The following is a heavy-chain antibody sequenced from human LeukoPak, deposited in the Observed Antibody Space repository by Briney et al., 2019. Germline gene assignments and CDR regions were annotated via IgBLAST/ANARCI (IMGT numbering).Heavy chain of an antibody. CDR1: GYSISSGYY. V-gene: IGHV4-38-2*01. CDR2: IYHSGST. D-gene: IGHD3-22*01. CDR3: ASVRPYYYDSSGYYPHDAFDI. J-gene: IGHJ3*02. Sequence: KPSETLSLTCAVSGYSISSGYYWDWIRQPPGKGLEWIRSIYHSGSTYYNPSLKSRVTISVDTSKNQFSLKLSSVTAADTAVYYCASVRPYYYDSSGYYPHDAFDIWGQGTMVTVSS.